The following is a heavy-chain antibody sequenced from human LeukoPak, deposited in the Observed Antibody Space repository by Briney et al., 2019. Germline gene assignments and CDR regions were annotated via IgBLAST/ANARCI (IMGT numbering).Heavy chain of an antibody. Sequence: GGSLRLSCAASGFTFSTFWMTWVRQAPGKGLEWVANIKPDGSEKSYVDSVKGRFTVSRDNAKNSLYLHMNSLRAEDMALYYCTRNTVAAARHDWGQGTLVTVSS. V-gene: IGHV3-7*01. CDR1: GFTFSTFW. CDR2: IKPDGSEK. J-gene: IGHJ4*02. CDR3: TRNTVAAARHD. D-gene: IGHD6-13*01.